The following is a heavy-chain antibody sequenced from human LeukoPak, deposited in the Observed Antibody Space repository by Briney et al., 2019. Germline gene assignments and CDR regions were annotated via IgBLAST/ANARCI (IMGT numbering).Heavy chain of an antibody. J-gene: IGHJ4*02. CDR2: INSDGSEG. V-gene: IGHV3-7*01. CDR1: GFTFSGFW. CDR3: ARRINYYDSSGYYYVRYFDS. Sequence: GGSLRLSCAVSGFTFSGFWMSWSRQAPGKGLEWVASINSDGSEGYYADVVKGRFTISRDNAKNSLYLQINSLGAEDTAVYYCARRINYYDSSGYYYVRYFDSWGQGTLVAVSS. D-gene: IGHD3-22*01.